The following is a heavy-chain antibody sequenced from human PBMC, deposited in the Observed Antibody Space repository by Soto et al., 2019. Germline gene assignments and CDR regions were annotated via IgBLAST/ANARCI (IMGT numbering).Heavy chain of an antibody. CDR2: INGGDDSK. D-gene: IGHD3-16*01. Sequence: EVQLWESGGGLVQPGGSLRLSCAVSGFTFRSSPMSWVRRAPGKGLEWVSGINGGDDSKHYAESVRGRFTIIRDNSKNTLLLQMNSLRVEDTAIYYCTKDKHWGIISPIHDHWGQGTQVTVSS. CDR3: TKDKHWGIISPIHDH. CDR1: GFTFRSSP. V-gene: IGHV3-23*01. J-gene: IGHJ4*02.